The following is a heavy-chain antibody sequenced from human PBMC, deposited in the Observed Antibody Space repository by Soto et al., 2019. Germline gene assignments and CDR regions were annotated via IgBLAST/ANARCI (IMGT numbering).Heavy chain of an antibody. Sequence: EVQLVESGGGLVQPGGSLRLSCAASGFTFSSYSMNWVRQAPGKGLEWVSYISSSSSTINYADSVKGRFTISRDNAKNSLYMQMNSMRAENTAVYDCENDYGQEYCSSTSCLGGCFDPWGQGTLVTVSS. D-gene: IGHD2-2*01. CDR1: GFTFSSYS. CDR2: ISSSSSTI. V-gene: IGHV3-48*01. CDR3: ENDYGQEYCSSTSCLGGCFDP. J-gene: IGHJ5*02.